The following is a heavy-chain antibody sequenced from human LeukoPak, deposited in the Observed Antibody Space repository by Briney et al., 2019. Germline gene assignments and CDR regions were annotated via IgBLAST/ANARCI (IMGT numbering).Heavy chain of an antibody. J-gene: IGHJ4*02. CDR1: GFTFSSYA. D-gene: IGHD6-6*01. CDR2: IGGTNGRT. Sequence: GGSLRPSCAASGFTFSSYAMSWVRQPPGKGLEWVSAIGGTNGRTYYADSVKGRFTISRDNSKNTLYLQMHSLRAEDTAVYYCAKDRIRGSSSSWGGGFDYWGQGALVTVSS. CDR3: AKDRIRGSSSSWGGGFDY. V-gene: IGHV3-23*01.